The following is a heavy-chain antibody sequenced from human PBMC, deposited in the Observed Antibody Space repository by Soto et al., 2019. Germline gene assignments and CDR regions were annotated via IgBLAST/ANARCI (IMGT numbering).Heavy chain of an antibody. J-gene: IGHJ4*01. Sequence: SETLSLTCTVSGGSINNGDYYWSWIRQPPGKGLEWIGYIYYSGSTYYNPSLKSRVTISVDTSKNQFSLKLSSVTAADTAVYYCTRTAGYVYQLLFNYWGQGTLVTVSS. CDR3: TRTAGYVYQLLFNY. V-gene: IGHV4-30-4*01. CDR1: GGSINNGDYY. D-gene: IGHD2-2*01. CDR2: IYYSGST.